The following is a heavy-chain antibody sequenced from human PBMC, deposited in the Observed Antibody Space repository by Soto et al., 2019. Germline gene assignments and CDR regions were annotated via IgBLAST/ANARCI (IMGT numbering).Heavy chain of an antibody. CDR2: IWYDGSNK. Sequence: GGSLRLSCAASGFTFSSYGMHWVRQAPGKGLEWVAVIWYDGSNKYYADSVKGRFTISRDNSKNTLYLQMNSLRAEDTAVYYCARNPKKRDYYDSSGRRGIAFDIWGQGTMVTVSS. J-gene: IGHJ3*02. D-gene: IGHD3-22*01. CDR3: ARNPKKRDYYDSSGRRGIAFDI. V-gene: IGHV3-33*01. CDR1: GFTFSSYG.